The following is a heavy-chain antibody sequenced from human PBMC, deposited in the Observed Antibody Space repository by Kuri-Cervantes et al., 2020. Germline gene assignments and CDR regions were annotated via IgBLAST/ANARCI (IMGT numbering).Heavy chain of an antibody. V-gene: IGHV4-30-4*08. J-gene: IGHJ4*02. CDR3: ARDDSWNYYDSSGYWGSDY. D-gene: IGHD3-22*01. Sequence: SCTVSGGSISSGDYYWSWIRQPPGKGLEWIGYIYYSGSTYYNPSLKSRVTISVDTSKNQFSLKLSSVTAADTAVYYCARDDSWNYYDSSGYWGSDYWGQGTLVTVSS. CDR2: IYYSGST. CDR1: GGSISSGDYY.